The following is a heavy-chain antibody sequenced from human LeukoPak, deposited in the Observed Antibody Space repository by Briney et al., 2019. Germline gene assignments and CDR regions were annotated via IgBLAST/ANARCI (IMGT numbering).Heavy chain of an antibody. CDR1: VGTFSSCA. D-gene: IGHD2-21*02. Sequence: ASVTVSFTASVGTFSSCAFSLVREAPGPGLEWVGGIIPIFGTANYAQKFQGRVTITTDESTSTAYMELSSLRSEDTAVYYCARNRVVVTAPSSYYYYMDVWGKGTTVTVSS. J-gene: IGHJ6*03. CDR2: IIPIFGTA. CDR3: ARNRVVVTAPSSYYYYMDV. V-gene: IGHV1-69*05.